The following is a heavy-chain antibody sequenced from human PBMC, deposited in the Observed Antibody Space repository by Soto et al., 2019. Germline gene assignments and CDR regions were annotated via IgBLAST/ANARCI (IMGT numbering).Heavy chain of an antibody. Sequence: GESLKISCKCSGYSFSNFWIAWVRQLPGKGLEYMGIIYPGDSETRYSPSFHGKVTISADRSIGTAYLQWSSLEASDSAFYFCARSPRSSPYFDYWGQGALDTVSS. CDR1: GYSFSNFW. V-gene: IGHV5-51*01. D-gene: IGHD6-13*01. CDR3: ARSPRSSPYFDY. CDR2: IYPGDSET. J-gene: IGHJ4*02.